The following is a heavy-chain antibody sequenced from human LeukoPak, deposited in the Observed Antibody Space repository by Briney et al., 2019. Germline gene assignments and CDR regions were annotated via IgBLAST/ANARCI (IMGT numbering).Heavy chain of an antibody. D-gene: IGHD1-26*01. V-gene: IGHV1-46*01. Sequence: ASVKVSCKASGYTFTSYYMHWVRQAPGQGLEWMGIINPSGGSTSYAQKFQGRVTMTRDTSTSTVYMELSSLRSEDTAVYYCASLQPYSGSYYAYAFDIWGQGTMVTVSS. J-gene: IGHJ3*02. CDR1: GYTFTSYY. CDR3: ASLQPYSGSYYAYAFDI. CDR2: INPSGGST.